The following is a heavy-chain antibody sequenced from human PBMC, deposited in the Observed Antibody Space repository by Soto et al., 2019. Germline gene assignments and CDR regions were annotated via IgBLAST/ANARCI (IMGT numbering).Heavy chain of an antibody. CDR3: ARDNPYCSGGSCPRNRFDP. V-gene: IGHV4-59*01. J-gene: IGHJ5*02. Sequence: SETLALTCTVSGGSISRYYWSWIRQPPGKGLEWIGYIYYSGSTNYNPSLKSRVTIPVDTSKNQFSLKLSSVTAADTAVYYCARDNPYCSGGSCPRNRFDPWGQGTLVTVS. D-gene: IGHD2-15*01. CDR2: IYYSGST. CDR1: GGSISRYY.